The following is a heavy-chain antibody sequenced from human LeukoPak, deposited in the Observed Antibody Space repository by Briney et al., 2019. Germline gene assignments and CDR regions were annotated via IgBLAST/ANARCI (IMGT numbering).Heavy chain of an antibody. V-gene: IGHV3-9*01. J-gene: IGHJ4*02. CDR3: AKARDSSGWYGGDY. Sequence: GGSLRLSCVASGITVARNDMNWVRQAPGKGLEWVSGISWNSGSIGYADSVKGRFTISRDNAKNSLYLQMNSLRAEDTALYYCAKARDSSGWYGGDYWGQGTLVTVSS. D-gene: IGHD6-19*01. CDR1: GITVARND. CDR2: ISWNSGSI.